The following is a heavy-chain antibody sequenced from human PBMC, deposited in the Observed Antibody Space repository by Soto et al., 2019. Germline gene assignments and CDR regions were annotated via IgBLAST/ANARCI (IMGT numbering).Heavy chain of an antibody. Sequence: PSETLSLTCTVSGGSISSGGYYWSWIRQHPWKGLEWIGYIYYSGSTYYNPSLKSRVTISVDTSKNQFSLKLSSATAADTAVYYCARERYYYDSSPVGYFDYWGQGTLVNVSS. D-gene: IGHD3-22*01. V-gene: IGHV4-31*03. CDR1: GGSISSGGYY. J-gene: IGHJ4*02. CDR2: IYYSGST. CDR3: ARERYYYDSSPVGYFDY.